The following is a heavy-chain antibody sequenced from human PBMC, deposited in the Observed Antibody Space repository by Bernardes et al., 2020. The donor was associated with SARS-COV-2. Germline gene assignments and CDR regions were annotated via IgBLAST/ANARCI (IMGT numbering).Heavy chain of an antibody. CDR3: ARKYSNSAHAFDL. CDR2: ICHTGST. V-gene: IGHV4-4*07. J-gene: IGHJ3*01. Sequence: SETLSLTCTVSGGSISSYCCSWIRQPAGKGLDWIGRICHTGSTNYNPSLKSRVTMSVDTSKDQFSLKLSSVTAADTAVYYCARKYSNSAHAFDLWGQGTMVTVSS. CDR1: GGSISSYC. D-gene: IGHD6-13*01.